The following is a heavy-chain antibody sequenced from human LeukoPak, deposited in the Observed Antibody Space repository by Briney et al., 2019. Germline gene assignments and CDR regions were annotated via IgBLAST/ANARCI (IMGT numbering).Heavy chain of an antibody. CDR3: SRGGSRVTTIHMFDY. J-gene: IGHJ4*02. V-gene: IGHV3-21*01. Sequence: ESLRLSFAGSGFPFSSYFMSRVRQAPGKGLEWVSSISSSRNYIYYADSVKGRFTISRDNAKNSPYLQMNSLRAEDTAVYYCSRGGSRVTTIHMFDYWGQGTLVTVSS. CDR1: GFPFSSYF. D-gene: IGHD5-12*01. CDR2: ISSSRNYI.